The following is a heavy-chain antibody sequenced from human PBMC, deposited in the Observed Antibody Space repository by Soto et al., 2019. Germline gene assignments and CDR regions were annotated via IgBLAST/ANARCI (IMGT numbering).Heavy chain of an antibody. CDR2: ISSGSSYI. CDR3: ATAVVVAATEIFDY. CDR1: GFTFSSYS. Sequence: GGSLRLSCAASGFTFSSYSMNWVRQAPGKGLEWVSSISSGSSYIHYADSVRGRFTISRDNAKNSLYLQMNSLRAEDTAVYYCATAVVVAATEIFDYWGQGTLVTVSS. D-gene: IGHD2-15*01. V-gene: IGHV3-21*01. J-gene: IGHJ4*02.